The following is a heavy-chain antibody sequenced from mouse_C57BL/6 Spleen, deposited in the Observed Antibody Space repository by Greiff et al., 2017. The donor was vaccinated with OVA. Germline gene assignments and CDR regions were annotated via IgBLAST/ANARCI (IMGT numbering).Heavy chain of an antibody. J-gene: IGHJ1*03. V-gene: IGHV5-17*01. CDR1: GFTFSDYG. CDR3: AREDWDWYFDV. D-gene: IGHD4-1*01. CDR2: ISSGSSTI. Sequence: EVKLVESGGDLVKPGGSLKLSCAASGFTFSDYGMHWVRQPPEKGLEWVAYISSGSSTIYYADTVKGRFTISRDNAKNTLFLQMTSLRSEDTAMYYCAREDWDWYFDVWGTGTTVTVSS.